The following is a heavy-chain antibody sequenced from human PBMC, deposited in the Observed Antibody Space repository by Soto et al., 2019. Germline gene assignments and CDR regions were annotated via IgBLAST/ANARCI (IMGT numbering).Heavy chain of an antibody. CDR1: GFTFSTYA. CDR2: ISYDGSNK. V-gene: IGHV3-30-3*01. Sequence: PGGSLRLSCAASGFTFSTYAMHWVRQAPGKGLEWVAVISYDGSNKYYADSVKGRFTISRDNVKNTLYLQMSSLRAEDTAVYYCAKGIHIVVVTAIQGHDAFDIWGQGTMVTVSS. CDR3: AKGIHIVVVTAIQGHDAFDI. J-gene: IGHJ3*02. D-gene: IGHD2-21*02.